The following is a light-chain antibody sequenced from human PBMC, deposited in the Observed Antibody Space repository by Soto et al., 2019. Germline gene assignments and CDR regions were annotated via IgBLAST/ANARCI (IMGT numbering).Light chain of an antibody. CDR3: QQYGSSGT. J-gene: IGKJ1*01. Sequence: EVVLTQSPGTLSLSTGERATLSCRASQSVSNNYLAWYQQKPGQAPRLLIYGASNRATGIPDRFSGSGSGTDFTLTISRLEPEDFAVYYCQQYGSSGTFGQGTKVAI. V-gene: IGKV3-20*01. CDR2: GAS. CDR1: QSVSNNY.